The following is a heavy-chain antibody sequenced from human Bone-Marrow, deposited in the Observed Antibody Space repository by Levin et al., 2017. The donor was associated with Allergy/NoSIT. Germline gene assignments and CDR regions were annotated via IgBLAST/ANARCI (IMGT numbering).Heavy chain of an antibody. CDR2: INPSGGST. V-gene: IGHV1-46*01. CDR3: ARDGYCTGGVCPFDY. Sequence: ASVKVSCKASGYTFTNYYIHWVRQAPGQGLEWMGIINPSGGSTSYAQKFQGRVTMTRDTSTSTVYMELSSLRSEDTAVYYCARDGYCTGGVCPFDYWGQGTLVTVSS. D-gene: IGHD2-8*02. CDR1: GYTFTNYY. J-gene: IGHJ4*02.